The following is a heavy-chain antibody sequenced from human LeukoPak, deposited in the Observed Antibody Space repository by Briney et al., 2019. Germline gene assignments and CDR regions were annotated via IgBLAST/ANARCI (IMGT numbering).Heavy chain of an antibody. CDR2: IGSSVTST. CDR3: AKGSSWLYPDWYFDL. Sequence: GGSLRLSCAASGFTFSSYAMGWVRQAPGKGLEWVSAIGSSVTSTYYADSVKGRFTISRDNSKNTLYLQMNSLRAEDTAVYYCAKGSSWLYPDWYFDLWGRGTLVIVSS. CDR1: GFTFSSYA. J-gene: IGHJ2*01. V-gene: IGHV3-23*01. D-gene: IGHD3-22*01.